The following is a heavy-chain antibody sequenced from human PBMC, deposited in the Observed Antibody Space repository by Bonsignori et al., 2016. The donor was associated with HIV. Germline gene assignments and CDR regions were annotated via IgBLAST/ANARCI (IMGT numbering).Heavy chain of an antibody. D-gene: IGHD6-19*01. Sequence: ASVKVSCKASGYNFTGYYMHWIRQAPGQGVEWMGWINLNNGGTNGAQKFQGRVTMTRDTSINTAYMELSSLRSDDTAVYYCARDMSHSGWLTPLGEPFDIWGQGTMVTVSS. J-gene: IGHJ3*02. V-gene: IGHV1-2*02. CDR2: INLNNGGT. CDR3: ARDMSHSGWLTPLGEPFDI. CDR1: GYNFTGYY.